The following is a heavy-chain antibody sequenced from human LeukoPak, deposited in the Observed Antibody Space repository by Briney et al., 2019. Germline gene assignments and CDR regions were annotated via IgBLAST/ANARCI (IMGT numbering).Heavy chain of an antibody. Sequence: ASVKVSCKASGYTFTGYYMHWVRQAPGQGLEWMGWINPNNGGTNYAQKFQGWVTMTRDTSISTAYMELSRLRSDDTAVYYCAREGGDDAFDIWGQGTMVTVSS. CDR3: AREGGDDAFDI. V-gene: IGHV1-2*04. CDR2: INPNNGGT. D-gene: IGHD1-26*01. CDR1: GYTFTGYY. J-gene: IGHJ3*02.